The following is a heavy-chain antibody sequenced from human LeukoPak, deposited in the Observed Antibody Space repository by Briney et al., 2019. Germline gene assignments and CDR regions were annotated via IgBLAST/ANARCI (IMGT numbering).Heavy chain of an antibody. D-gene: IGHD6-19*01. CDR3: ARDRGHSGWYLHDAFDI. V-gene: IGHV3-7*01. CDR2: IKQDGSEE. Sequence: GGSLRLSCAASGFTFSSYWMSWVRQAPGKGLEWVANIKQDGSEEYYVDSVKGRFTISRDNAKNSLYLQMNSLRAEDTAVYYCARDRGHSGWYLHDAFDIWGQGTMVTVSS. CDR1: GFTFSSYW. J-gene: IGHJ3*02.